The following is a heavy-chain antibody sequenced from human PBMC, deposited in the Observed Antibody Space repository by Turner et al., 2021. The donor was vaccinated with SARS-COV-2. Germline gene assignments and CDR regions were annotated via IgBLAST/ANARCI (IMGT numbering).Heavy chain of an antibody. Sequence: QLQLQESGPGLVKPPETLSLTCTVSGGSISSSSYYWGWIRQTPGKGLGWIGSIYYSVSTYYNPSLKSRVTISVDTSKSQFSLKLSSVTAADTAGYYCAWEVVVVATTHYGVDVWGQVTTVTVSS. J-gene: IGHJ6*02. D-gene: IGHD2-15*01. CDR1: GGSISSSSYY. CDR3: AWEVVVVATTHYGVDV. V-gene: IGHV4-39*01. CDR2: IYYSVST.